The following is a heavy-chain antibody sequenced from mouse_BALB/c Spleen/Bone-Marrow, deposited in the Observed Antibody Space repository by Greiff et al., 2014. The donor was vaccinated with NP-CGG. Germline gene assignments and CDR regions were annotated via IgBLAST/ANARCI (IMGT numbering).Heavy chain of an antibody. D-gene: IGHD1-1*01. Sequence: VQVVESGPGLVAPSQGLSITCTVSEFSLTSYGVHWVRQPPGKGLEWLGVIWAGGSTNYNSALMSRLSISKDNSKSQVFLRMNSLQTDDTAMYYCARGGSSRAWFAYWGQGTLVTVSA. V-gene: IGHV2-9*02. CDR2: IWAGGST. CDR1: EFSLTSYG. J-gene: IGHJ3*01. CDR3: ARGGSSRAWFAY.